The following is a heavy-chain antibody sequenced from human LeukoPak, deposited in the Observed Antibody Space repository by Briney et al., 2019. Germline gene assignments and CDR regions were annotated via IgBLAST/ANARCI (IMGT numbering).Heavy chain of an antibody. V-gene: IGHV4-59*08. D-gene: IGHD6-13*01. CDR3: ARLKGYSSSWYPAPDWFDP. CDR1: GGSISSYY. J-gene: IGHJ5*02. CDR2: IYYSGST. Sequence: PSETLSLTCTVSGGSISSYYWSWIRQPPGKGLEWIGYIYYSGSTNYNPSLKSRVTISVDTSKNQFSLKLSSVTAADTAVYYCARLKGYSSSWYPAPDWFDPWGQGTLVTVSS.